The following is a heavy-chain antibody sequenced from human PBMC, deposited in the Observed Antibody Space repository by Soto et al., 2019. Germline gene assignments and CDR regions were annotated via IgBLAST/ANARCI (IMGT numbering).Heavy chain of an antibody. V-gene: IGHV4-4*02. CDR1: GDSISGNNW. D-gene: IGHD2-8*01. CDR2: VHHSGTT. CDR3: ARGVSLRWVY. J-gene: IGHJ4*02. Sequence: SETLSLTCAVSGDSISGNNWRSGVRQAPGKALEWIGEVHHSGTTYYIQSLKSRVTMSVDKSGNQVSLELTSVAAADTAVYYFARGVSLRWVYWGQGTLVTVSS.